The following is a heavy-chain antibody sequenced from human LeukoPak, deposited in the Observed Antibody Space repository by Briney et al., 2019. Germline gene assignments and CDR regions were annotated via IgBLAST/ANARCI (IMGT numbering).Heavy chain of an antibody. J-gene: IGHJ4*02. CDR3: ARGDERFLEWLLSTFDY. CDR1: GFTFSSYS. CDR2: ISSRSSTI. V-gene: IGHV3-48*01. Sequence: AGSLRLSCAASGFTFSSYSMNWVRQAPGKVLEWVAYISSRSSTIYYADSGKGRFTISRDNAKNSPYLQMNSLRAEETAVYYCARGDERFLEWLLSTFDYWGQGTLVTVSS. D-gene: IGHD3-3*01.